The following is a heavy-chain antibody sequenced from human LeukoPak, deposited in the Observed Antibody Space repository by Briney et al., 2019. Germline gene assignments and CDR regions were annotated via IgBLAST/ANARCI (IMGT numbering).Heavy chain of an antibody. CDR3: ACARSGGAYFDY. J-gene: IGHJ4*02. V-gene: IGHV3-48*02. CDR1: GFIFSRNN. D-gene: IGHD5-12*01. Sequence: GGSLRLSCAASGFIFSRNNMNWVRQAPGKGLEWISYISTSGTTIYYADSVKGRFTISRDNAKNSLYLQMNSLRDEDTAVHYCACARSGGAYFDYWGQGTLVTVSS. CDR2: ISTSGTTI.